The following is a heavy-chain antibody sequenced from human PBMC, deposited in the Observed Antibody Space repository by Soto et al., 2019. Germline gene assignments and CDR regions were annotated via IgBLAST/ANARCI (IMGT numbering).Heavy chain of an antibody. CDR3: ARDGACSGGSCPYYFDY. CDR1: GFTFSSYW. V-gene: IGHV3-74*01. CDR2: INSDGSRT. Sequence: GGSLRLSCAASGFTFSSYWMHWVRQAPGKGLVWVSRINSDGSRTSYADSAKGRFTISRDNAKNTVYLQMNSLRAEDTAVYYCARDGACSGGSCPYYFDYWGQGTLVTVSS. J-gene: IGHJ4*02. D-gene: IGHD2-15*01.